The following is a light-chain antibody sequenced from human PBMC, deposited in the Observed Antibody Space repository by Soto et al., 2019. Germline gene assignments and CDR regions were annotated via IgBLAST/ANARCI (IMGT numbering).Light chain of an antibody. V-gene: IGKV3-20*01. CDR1: QSVSNNY. J-gene: IGKJ3*01. CDR3: QQLFTYPPT. CDR2: GAS. Sequence: VLTQSPGTLSLSPGERATLSCRASQSVSNNYLAWYQQKPGQAPRLLIYGASSRATGIPDRFAGSGSGTDFTLTISRLEPEDLATYYCQQLFTYPPTFGPGTKVDIK.